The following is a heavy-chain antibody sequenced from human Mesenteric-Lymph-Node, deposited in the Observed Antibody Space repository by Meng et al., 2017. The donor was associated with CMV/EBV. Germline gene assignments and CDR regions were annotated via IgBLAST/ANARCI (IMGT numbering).Heavy chain of an antibody. CDR1: GFTFSIYS. V-gene: IGHV3-21*04. D-gene: IGHD4/OR15-4a*01. CDR3: AREGDDYGHHFDY. CDR2: ISSSSSSYI. Sequence: GGSLRLSCAGSGFTFSIYSMNWVRQAPGKGLEWVSSISSSSSSYIYYADSVKGRFTISRDNAKSTMVYIQMNRLRGDDTAVYYCAREGDDYGHHFDYWGQGTLVTVSS. J-gene: IGHJ4*02.